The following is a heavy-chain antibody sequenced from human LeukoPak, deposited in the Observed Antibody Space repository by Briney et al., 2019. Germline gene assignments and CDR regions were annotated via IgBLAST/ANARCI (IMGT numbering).Heavy chain of an antibody. J-gene: IGHJ5*02. CDR2: ISAYNGHT. D-gene: IGHD2-15*01. CDR3: ARGGYCSGGSCYSGSLEVPGSVLGWFDP. Sequence: GASVKVSCKASGYTFTSYGISWVRQAPGQGLEWMGWISAYNGHTNYAQKLQGRVTMTTDTSTSTAYMERRSLRSDDTAVYYCARGGYCSGGSCYSGSLEVPGSVLGWFDPWGQGTLVTVSS. CDR1: GYTFTSYG. V-gene: IGHV1-18*01.